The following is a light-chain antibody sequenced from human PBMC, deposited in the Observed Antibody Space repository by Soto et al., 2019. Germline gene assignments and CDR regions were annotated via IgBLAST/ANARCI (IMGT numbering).Light chain of an antibody. Sequence: QSVLTQPASVSGSPGQSITISCTGTSSDIGGYDYVSWYQQHPGKAPKLIIFEVSERPSGISDRFSASKAGNTASLTISGLQPEDEAFYYCSCLSTTSTPIVFGTGTKVTVL. J-gene: IGLJ1*01. CDR3: SCLSTTSTPIV. V-gene: IGLV2-14*01. CDR2: EVS. CDR1: SSDIGGYDY.